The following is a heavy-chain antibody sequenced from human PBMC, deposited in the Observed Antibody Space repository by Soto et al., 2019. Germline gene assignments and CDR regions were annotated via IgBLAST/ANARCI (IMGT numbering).Heavy chain of an antibody. V-gene: IGHV3-30*04. CDR3: ARDRCFGGGRSCYYFDF. D-gene: IGHD2-15*01. CDR1: GFTFTTYA. CDR2: ISNDGRGK. J-gene: IGHJ4*02. Sequence: ESGGGVVQPGRSLRLSCAASGFTFTTYAIHWVRQAPGKGLEWVAVISNDGRGKYYADSVKGRFTISRDNSKNTLYLQMNSLRSDDTAVYYCARDRCFGGGRSCYYFDFWGQGTLVTVSS.